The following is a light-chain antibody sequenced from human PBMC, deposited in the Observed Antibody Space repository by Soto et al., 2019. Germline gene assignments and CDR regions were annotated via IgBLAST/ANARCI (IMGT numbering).Light chain of an antibody. Sequence: DIQMTQSPSTLSASIGDTVTITCRTSQSVDTWLAWYQHKAGKAPKLLIYRPSSLATGVPSRFSGSGSGTAFTLTITSLQPDDFATYYCQHYNDYSRVFGQGTQVEIK. CDR3: QHYNDYSRV. V-gene: IGKV1-5*03. CDR1: QSVDTW. CDR2: RPS. J-gene: IGKJ1*01.